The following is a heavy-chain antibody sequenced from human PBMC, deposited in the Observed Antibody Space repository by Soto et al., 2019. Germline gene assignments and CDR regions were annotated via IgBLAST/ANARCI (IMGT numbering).Heavy chain of an antibody. Sequence: GGSLRLSCAASGFTLSSYSMNWVRQAPGKGLEWVSSITSSSTYTYYADSLKGRVTISRDNAKNSLWLQMSSLRGEDTAVYYCVRGSFCSGGSCYLDYWGQGALVTVSS. V-gene: IGHV3-21*01. CDR2: ITSSSTYT. CDR3: VRGSFCSGGSCYLDY. D-gene: IGHD2-15*01. CDR1: GFTLSSYS. J-gene: IGHJ4*02.